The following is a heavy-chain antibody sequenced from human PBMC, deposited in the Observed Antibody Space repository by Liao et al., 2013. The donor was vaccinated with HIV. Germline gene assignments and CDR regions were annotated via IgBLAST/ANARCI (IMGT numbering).Heavy chain of an antibody. Sequence: QVQLQQWGAGLLKPSETLSLTCAVFGGSFSGYSWSWIRQPPGKGLAWIGQINHSGSTNYNPSLKSRVTISVDTSKNQFSLRLSSVTAADTAVYYCARDAAIWGQGTLVTVSS. CDR3: ARDAAI. V-gene: IGHV4-34*01. D-gene: IGHD2-2*01. CDR1: GGSFSGYS. CDR2: INHSGST. J-gene: IGHJ1*01.